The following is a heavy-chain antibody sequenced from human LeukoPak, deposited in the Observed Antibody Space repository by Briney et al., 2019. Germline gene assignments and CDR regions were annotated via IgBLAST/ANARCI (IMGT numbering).Heavy chain of an antibody. J-gene: IGHJ4*02. Sequence: GGTLRLSCAASGFTFSSYAMSRVRQAPGKGLEWVSAFSGSGGSTYYADSVKGRFTISRDNSKNTLYLQMNSLRAEDPAVYYCAKVGYCSGLFCDYWGEGTLVTVSS. CDR3: AKVGYCSGLFCDY. D-gene: IGHD6-19*01. V-gene: IGHV3-23*01. CDR2: FSGSGGST. CDR1: GFTFSSYA.